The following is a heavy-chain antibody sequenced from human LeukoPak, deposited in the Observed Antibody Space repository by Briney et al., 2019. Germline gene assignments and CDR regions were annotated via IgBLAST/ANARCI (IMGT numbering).Heavy chain of an antibody. J-gene: IGHJ3*02. V-gene: IGHV3-53*01. D-gene: IGHD3-22*01. CDR3: ATRLGHYYDSSGDAFDI. CDR2: IYSGGST. Sequence: GGSLRLSCAASGFTVSSNYMSWVRQAPGKGLEWVSVIYSGGSTYYADSVKGRFTISGDNSKNTLYLQMNSLRAEDTAVYYCATRLGHYYDSSGDAFDIWGQGTMVTVSS. CDR1: GFTVSSNY.